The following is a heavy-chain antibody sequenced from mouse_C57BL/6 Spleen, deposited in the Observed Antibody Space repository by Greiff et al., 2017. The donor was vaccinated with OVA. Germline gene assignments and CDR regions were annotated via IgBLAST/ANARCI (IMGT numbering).Heavy chain of an antibody. CDR1: GYAFTNYL. CDR3: ARGSKYYAMDY. CDR2: INPGSGGT. Sequence: VKLQESGAELVRPGTSVKVSCKASGYAFTNYLIEWVKQRPGQGLEWIGVINPGSGGTNYNEKFKGKATLTADKSSSTAYMQLSSLTSEDSAVYFCARGSKYYAMDYWGQGTSVTVSS. V-gene: IGHV1-54*01. D-gene: IGHD2-5*01. J-gene: IGHJ4*01.